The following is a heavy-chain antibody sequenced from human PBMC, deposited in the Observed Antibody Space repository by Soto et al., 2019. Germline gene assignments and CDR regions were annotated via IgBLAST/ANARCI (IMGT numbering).Heavy chain of an antibody. CDR1: GGSNSGGSW. D-gene: IGHD6-13*01. V-gene: IGHV4-4*02. CDR2: IYHSGST. Sequence: SPTLSLTRAVSGGSNSGGSWRRQVRHPPGKWLEWIGEIYHSGSTNYSPSLKSRVTISVDKSKNQFSLKLSSVTAADTAVYYCARVGSSSWYGDYWGQGTLVTVS. CDR3: ARVGSSSWYGDY. J-gene: IGHJ4*02.